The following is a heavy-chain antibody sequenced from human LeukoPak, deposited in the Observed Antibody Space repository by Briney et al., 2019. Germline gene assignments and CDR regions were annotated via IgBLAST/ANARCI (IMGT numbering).Heavy chain of an antibody. CDR3: ARLVGLSTTASY. Sequence: GASVKVSCKASGYTFIGYYLHWVRQAPGQGLEWMGWINPTSGGTNYAQKFQDRVTMTRDTSINTAYMELSRLRSDDTAVYYCARLVGLSTTASYWGQGTLVTVSS. J-gene: IGHJ4*02. CDR1: GYTFIGYY. V-gene: IGHV1-2*02. D-gene: IGHD5/OR15-5a*01. CDR2: INPTSGGT.